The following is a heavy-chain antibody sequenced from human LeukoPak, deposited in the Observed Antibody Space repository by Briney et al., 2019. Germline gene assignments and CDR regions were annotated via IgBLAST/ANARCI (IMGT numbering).Heavy chain of an antibody. CDR2: MNPNSGNT. CDR3: ARGGRWPKEHWFDP. CDR1: GYTFTSYD. V-gene: IGHV1-8*01. J-gene: IGHJ5*02. Sequence: ASVKVSCKASGYTFTSYDINWVRQATGQGLEWMGWMNPNSGNTGYAQKFQGRVTMTRNTSISTAYMELSSLRSDDTAVYYCARGGRWPKEHWFDPWGQGTLVTVSS. D-gene: IGHD1-26*01.